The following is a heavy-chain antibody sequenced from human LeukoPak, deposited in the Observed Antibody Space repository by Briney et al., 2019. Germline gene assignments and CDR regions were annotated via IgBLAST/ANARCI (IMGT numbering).Heavy chain of an antibody. V-gene: IGHV3-33*01. CDR3: VRWGSGKVMDV. D-gene: IGHD7-27*01. CDR2: IWYDGSNK. CDR1: GFTFSSHG. J-gene: IGHJ6*04. Sequence: GGSLRLSCAASGFTFSSHGMHWVRQAPGKGLEWVAVIWYDGSNKYYADSVKGRFTISRDNSKTMLYVEMNSLRADATVGYNAVRWGSGKVMDVWGKGTTVTVSP.